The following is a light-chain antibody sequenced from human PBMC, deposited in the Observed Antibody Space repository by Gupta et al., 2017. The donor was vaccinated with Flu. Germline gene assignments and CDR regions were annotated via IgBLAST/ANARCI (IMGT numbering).Light chain of an antibody. Sequence: ISCRSSLSLVCSDGNTSLNWFQQRPGQSPRRLIYKVSNWDSGVPDRFSGSGSGTSFTLKISRVEAEDVGVYYCMQGDTGLVTFGGGTKVEIK. CDR2: KVS. CDR3: MQGDTGLVT. J-gene: IGKJ4*01. CDR1: LSLVCSDGNTS. V-gene: IGKV2D-30*01.